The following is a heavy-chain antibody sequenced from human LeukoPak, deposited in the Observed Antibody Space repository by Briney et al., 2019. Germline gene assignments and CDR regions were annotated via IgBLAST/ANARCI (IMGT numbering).Heavy chain of an antibody. CDR2: ISGCNGDT. Sequence: ASVKVSCKTSGYTFTSYGISWVRQAPGQGLEWMGWISGCNGDTHYAQNLQDRVTMTTDTSTSTAYMDVRSLISDYTAVYYCARAGADSAAYFYYAMDVWGQGTTVTVSS. D-gene: IGHD2-15*01. J-gene: IGHJ6*02. CDR3: ARAGADSAAYFYYAMDV. CDR1: GYTFTSYG. V-gene: IGHV1-18*01.